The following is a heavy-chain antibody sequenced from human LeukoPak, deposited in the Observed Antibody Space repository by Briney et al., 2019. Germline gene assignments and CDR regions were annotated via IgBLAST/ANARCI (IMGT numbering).Heavy chain of an antibody. V-gene: IGHV3-30-3*01. Sequence: GRSLRLSCTASGFTFTTYAMHWVRQAPGKGLEWVAVISYDGSNKYYADSVKGRFPISRDNSKSTLYLQLNSLRAEDTAVYYCAKDGVYDFWSGDFYYMDVWGKGTTVTVSS. D-gene: IGHD3-3*01. CDR2: ISYDGSNK. CDR3: AKDGVYDFWSGDFYYMDV. J-gene: IGHJ6*03. CDR1: GFTFTTYA.